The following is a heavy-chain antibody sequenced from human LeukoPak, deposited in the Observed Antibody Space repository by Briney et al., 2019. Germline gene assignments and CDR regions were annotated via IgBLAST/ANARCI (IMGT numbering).Heavy chain of an antibody. J-gene: IGHJ5*02. CDR3: ARINGGWGWFDP. Sequence: GGSLRLSCAASGFTFSSYEMNWVRQAPGKGLEWVSYISSSGSTIYYADSVKGRFTISRDNAKNSLYLQMNSLRAEDTAVYYCARINGGWGWFDPWGQGTLVTVSS. V-gene: IGHV3-48*03. CDR1: GFTFSSYE. D-gene: IGHD6-19*01. CDR2: ISSSGSTI.